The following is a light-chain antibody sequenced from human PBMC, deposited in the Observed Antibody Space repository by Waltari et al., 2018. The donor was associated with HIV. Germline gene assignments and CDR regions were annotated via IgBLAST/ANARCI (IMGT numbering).Light chain of an antibody. CDR3: SSYRSSSTVV. CDR1: SSDVGGYNF. CDR2: EVS. Sequence: QSALTQPASVSGSHGQSITITCTGTSSDVGGYNFVSLSHQHPGKAPKLMIYEVSHRPSGVSIRFSGSKSGKTASRTSSGLQAEDEADYYCSSYRSSSTVVFGGGTKLTVL. J-gene: IGLJ2*01. V-gene: IGLV2-14*01.